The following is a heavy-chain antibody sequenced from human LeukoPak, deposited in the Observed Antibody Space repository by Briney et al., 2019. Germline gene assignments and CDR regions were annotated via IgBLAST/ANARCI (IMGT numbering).Heavy chain of an antibody. V-gene: IGHV4-30-4*08. J-gene: IGHJ4*02. CDR1: GGSISGGAYY. CDR2: MYYSGNS. D-gene: IGHD3-22*01. Sequence: SETLSLTCTVSGGSISGGAYYWSWIRQHPGKGLEWIGYMYYSGNSYYNPSLKSRVTISVDTSKNQFSLKLSSVTAADTAVYYCARQYDSSGYYYFDYWGQGTLVTVSS. CDR3: ARQYDSSGYYYFDY.